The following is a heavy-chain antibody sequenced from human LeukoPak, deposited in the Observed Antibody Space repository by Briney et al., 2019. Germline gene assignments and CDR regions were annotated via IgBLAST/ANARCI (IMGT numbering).Heavy chain of an antibody. Sequence: ASVKVSCKASGYTFTSYFMHWVRQAPGHGLEWMGIINPSGGSTGYAQKFQERVIMIRDTSTSTVYMELSSLRSEDTAVYYCARRYCSSTSCHNNWFDPWGQGTLVTVSS. D-gene: IGHD2-2*02. J-gene: IGHJ5*02. CDR2: INPSGGST. V-gene: IGHV1-46*01. CDR3: ARRYCSSTSCHNNWFDP. CDR1: GYTFTSYF.